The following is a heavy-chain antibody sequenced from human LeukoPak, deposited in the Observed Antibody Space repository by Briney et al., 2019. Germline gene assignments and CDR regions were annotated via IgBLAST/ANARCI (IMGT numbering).Heavy chain of an antibody. Sequence: GASVKVSCTASGYTFTSYDINWVRQAPGQGLEWMGWMNPNSGNTGYAQKFQGRVTMTRNTSISTAYMELSSLRSEDTVVYYCARIGDWFDPWGQGTLVTVSS. CDR1: GYTFTSYD. J-gene: IGHJ5*02. V-gene: IGHV1-8*01. CDR2: MNPNSGNT. CDR3: ARIGDWFDP.